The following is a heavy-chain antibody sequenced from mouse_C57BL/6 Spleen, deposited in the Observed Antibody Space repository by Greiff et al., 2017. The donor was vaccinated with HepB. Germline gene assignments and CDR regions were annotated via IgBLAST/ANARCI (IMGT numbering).Heavy chain of an antibody. CDR1: GFTFSDYG. D-gene: IGHD1-2*01. V-gene: IGHV5-17*01. J-gene: IGHJ2*01. Sequence: EVMLVESGGGLVKPGGFLKLSCAASGFTFSDYGMHWVRQAPEKGLEWVAYISSGSSTIYYADTVKGRFTISRDNAKNTLFLQMTSLRSEDTAMYYCARYGDAGFDYWGQGTTLTVSS. CDR3: ARYGDAGFDY. CDR2: ISSGSSTI.